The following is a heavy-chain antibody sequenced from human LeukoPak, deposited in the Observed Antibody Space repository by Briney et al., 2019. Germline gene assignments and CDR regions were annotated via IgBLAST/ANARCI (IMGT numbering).Heavy chain of an antibody. V-gene: IGHV3-7*01. CDR1: AFIFRTHA. CDR2: IKQDGSDK. D-gene: IGHD3-16*02. Sequence: GGSLRLSCAASAFIFRTHAMHWVRQAPGKGLEWVTNIKQDGSDKFYADSMKGRFTISRDNAKNSVYLQMDSLRVEDTAVYYCTRDYRGKDVWGRGTTVTVSS. CDR3: TRDYRGKDV. J-gene: IGHJ6*02.